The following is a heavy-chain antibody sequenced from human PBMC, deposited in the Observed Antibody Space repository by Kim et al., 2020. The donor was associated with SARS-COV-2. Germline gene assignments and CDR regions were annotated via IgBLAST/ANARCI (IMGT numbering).Heavy chain of an antibody. D-gene: IGHD3-3*01. CDR3: ARHDPAGGDFWSGYSLRYYGMDV. CDR2: IYPGDSDA. Sequence: GESLKISCKGSGYSFTSYWIGWVRQMPGKGLEWMGIIYPGDSDARYSPSFQGQVTISADKSISTAYLQWSSLKASDTAMYYCARHDPAGGDFWSGYSLRYYGMDVWGQGTTVTVSS. V-gene: IGHV5-51*01. J-gene: IGHJ6*02. CDR1: GYSFTSYW.